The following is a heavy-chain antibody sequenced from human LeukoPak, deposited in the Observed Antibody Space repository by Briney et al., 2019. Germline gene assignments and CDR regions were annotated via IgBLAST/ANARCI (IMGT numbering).Heavy chain of an antibody. V-gene: IGHV3-23*01. Sequence: PGGSLRPSCAASGFTFSSYAMSWVRQAPGKGLEWVSAISGSGGSTYYADPVKGRFTISRDNSKNTLYLQMNSLRAEDTAVYYCAKAPRYFDWLSVDYWGQGTLVTVSS. CDR3: AKAPRYFDWLSVDY. CDR2: ISGSGGST. CDR1: GFTFSSYA. D-gene: IGHD3-9*01. J-gene: IGHJ4*02.